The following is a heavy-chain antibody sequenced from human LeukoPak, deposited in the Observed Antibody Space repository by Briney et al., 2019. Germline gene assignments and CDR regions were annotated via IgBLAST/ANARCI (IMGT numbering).Heavy chain of an antibody. V-gene: IGHV3-23*01. CDR1: GFTLSSYA. D-gene: IGHD3-22*01. CDR2: ISGSGGST. J-gene: IGHJ4*02. CDR3: AKVKGYYYDSSGYYSS. Sequence: GGSLRLSCAASGFTLSSYAMSWVRQAPGKGLEWASAISGSGGSTYYADSVKGRFTISRDNSKNTLYLQMNSLRAEDTAVYYCAKVKGYYYDSSGYYSSWGQGTLVTVSS.